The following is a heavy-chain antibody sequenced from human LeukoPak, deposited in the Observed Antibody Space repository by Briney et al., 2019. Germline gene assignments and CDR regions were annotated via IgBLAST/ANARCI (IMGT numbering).Heavy chain of an antibody. CDR2: IHYRGST. CDR3: ARGATYNERNGLFDP. V-gene: IGHV4-31*03. J-gene: IGHJ5*02. D-gene: IGHD2-8*01. CDR1: GASITTGAHF. Sequence: SETLSLTCTVSGASITTGAHFWVWIRQLPGQSLEFIGYIHYRGSTFYNPSLATRVTISLDASADQFSLSLSSVTAEDTAVYYCARGATYNERNGLFDPWGQGTLVTVSS.